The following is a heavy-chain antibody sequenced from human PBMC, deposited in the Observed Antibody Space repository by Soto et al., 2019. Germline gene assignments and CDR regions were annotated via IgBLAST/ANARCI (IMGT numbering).Heavy chain of an antibody. CDR3: ARGYHRDGYNYGYYFDY. CDR2: INHSGST. Sequence: PSETLSLTCAVYGGSFSGYYWSWIRQPPGKGLEWIGEINHSGSTNYNPSLKSRVTISVDTSKNQFSLKLSSVTAADTAVYYCARGYHRDGYNYGYYFDYWGQGTLVTVSS. D-gene: IGHD5-12*01. V-gene: IGHV4-34*01. CDR1: GGSFSGYY. J-gene: IGHJ4*02.